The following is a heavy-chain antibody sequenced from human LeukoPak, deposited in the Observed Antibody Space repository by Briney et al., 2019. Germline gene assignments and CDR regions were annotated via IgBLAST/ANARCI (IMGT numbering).Heavy chain of an antibody. V-gene: IGHV1-18*01. J-gene: IGHJ6*03. Sequence: ASVKVSCKASGYTFTSYGISWVRQAPGQGLEWMGWISAYNGNTNYAQKLQGRVTMTRDTSISTAYMELSSLRSEDTAVYYCARGYYGSGSYFNYYYYYYMDVWGKGTTVTISS. CDR2: ISAYNGNT. D-gene: IGHD3-10*01. CDR1: GYTFTSYG. CDR3: ARGYYGSGSYFNYYYYYYMDV.